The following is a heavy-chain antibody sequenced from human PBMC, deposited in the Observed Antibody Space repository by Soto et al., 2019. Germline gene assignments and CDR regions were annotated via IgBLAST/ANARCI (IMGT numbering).Heavy chain of an antibody. D-gene: IGHD6-13*01. CDR1: GGSISSGDYY. Sequence: SETLSLTCTVSGGSISSGDYYWSWIRQPPGKGLEWIGYIYYSGSTYYNPSLKSRVTISVDTSKNQFSLKLSSVTAADTAVYYCARDSAAAGPGRPDNGFDPWGQEAVVTFSS. CDR2: IYYSGST. J-gene: IGHJ5*02. CDR3: ARDSAAAGPGRPDNGFDP. V-gene: IGHV4-30-4*01.